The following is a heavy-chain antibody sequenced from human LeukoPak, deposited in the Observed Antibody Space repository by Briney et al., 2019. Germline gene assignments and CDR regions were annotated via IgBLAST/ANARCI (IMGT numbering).Heavy chain of an antibody. CDR2: IYPGDSDT. J-gene: IGHJ4*02. V-gene: IGHV5-51*01. CDR1: GYSFTSYW. CDR3: ATRYNRGWYHFDY. Sequence: GESPKISCKGSGYSFTSYWIGWVRQMPGKSLEWMGIIYPGDSDTIYSPSLQGQVTISADKSISTAYMQWSSLKASDTAMYYCATRYNRGWYHFDYWGQGTLVTVSS. D-gene: IGHD6-19*01.